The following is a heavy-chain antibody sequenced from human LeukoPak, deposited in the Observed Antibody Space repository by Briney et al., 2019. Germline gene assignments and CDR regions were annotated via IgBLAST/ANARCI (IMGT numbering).Heavy chain of an antibody. J-gene: IGHJ6*02. CDR1: GFTFDDYA. Sequence: PGGSLRLSCAASGFTFDDYAMHWVRQAPGKGLEWVSGISWNSGSIGYADSVKGRFTISRDNAKNSLYLQMNSLRAEDTALYYCAKDRGIRYYYYYGMDVWGQGTTVTASS. CDR3: AKDRGIRYYYYYGMDV. CDR2: ISWNSGSI. V-gene: IGHV3-9*01.